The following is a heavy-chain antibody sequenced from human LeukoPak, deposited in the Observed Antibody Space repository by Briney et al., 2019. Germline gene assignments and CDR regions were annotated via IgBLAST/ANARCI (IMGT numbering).Heavy chain of an antibody. Sequence: PSETLSLTCTVSGASISSSTYYWGWIRQPPGKGLEWIGTIYYSGSTYYNPSLKSRVTISVDTSKNQFSLKLSSVTAADTAIYYCARTYYYGSGRYFDYWGQGTLVTVSS. CDR3: ARTYYYGSGRYFDY. J-gene: IGHJ4*02. D-gene: IGHD3-10*01. V-gene: IGHV4-39*07. CDR2: IYYSGST. CDR1: GASISSSTYY.